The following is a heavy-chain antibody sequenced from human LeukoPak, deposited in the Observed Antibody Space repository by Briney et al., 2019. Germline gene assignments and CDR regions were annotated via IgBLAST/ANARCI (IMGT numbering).Heavy chain of an antibody. CDR2: IVGSNGDT. CDR3: AKYGVVLPPGSHIPHWFDL. CDR1: GFTFSNYG. V-gene: IGHV3-23*01. D-gene: IGHD2-8*01. J-gene: IGHJ5*02. Sequence: RGSLRLSGAASGFTFSNYGMTWVRQTPGKGLEWVSTIVGSNGDTYYTDSVKGRFTISRDISKNTVYLQISSLRGDDTAVYYCAKYGVVLPPGSHIPHWFDLSGQGSLVTVSS.